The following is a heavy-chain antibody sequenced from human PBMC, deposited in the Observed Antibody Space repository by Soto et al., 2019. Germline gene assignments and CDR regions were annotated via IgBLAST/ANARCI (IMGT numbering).Heavy chain of an antibody. D-gene: IGHD6-6*01. J-gene: IGHJ4*02. V-gene: IGHV3-30*02. CDR1: GFTFSSYG. CDR3: TKSSGGSSSVGMDY. Sequence: GGSLRLSCAASGFTFSSYGMHWVRKAPGKGLXXVXXIXXXXXNXXXADSVKGRFTISRDNSRDTLSLQMTALRTEDSSIYYCTKSSGGSSSVGMDYWGQGTRVTV. CDR2: IXXXXXNX.